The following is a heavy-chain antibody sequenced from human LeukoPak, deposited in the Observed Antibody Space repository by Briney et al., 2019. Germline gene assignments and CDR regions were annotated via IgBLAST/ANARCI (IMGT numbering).Heavy chain of an antibody. CDR2: IRSKAYGGTT. J-gene: IGHJ4*02. CDR3: TSALNLVLGELLGY. CDR1: GFIFGDYG. Sequence: GGSLRLSCTASGFIFGDYGLSWVRQAPGKGLEWVGFIRSKAYGGTTEYAASVKGRFTISRDDSKSIAYLQMNSLNTEDTAVYFCTSALNLVLGELLGYWGQGTLVTVSS. V-gene: IGHV3-49*04. D-gene: IGHD3-16*01.